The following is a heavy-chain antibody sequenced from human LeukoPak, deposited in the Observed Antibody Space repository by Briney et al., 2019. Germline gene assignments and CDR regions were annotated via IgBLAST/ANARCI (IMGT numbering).Heavy chain of an antibody. Sequence: ASVKVSCKASGYTFSSYGIAWVRQAPRQGLDWMGWISPYNGNTNYAQKFQGRVTMTTDTSTSTAYMELRGLRSDDTAVFYCARDGYFDYWGQGTLVTVSS. V-gene: IGHV1-18*01. CDR1: GYTFSSYG. J-gene: IGHJ4*02. CDR3: ARDGYFDY. CDR2: ISPYNGNT.